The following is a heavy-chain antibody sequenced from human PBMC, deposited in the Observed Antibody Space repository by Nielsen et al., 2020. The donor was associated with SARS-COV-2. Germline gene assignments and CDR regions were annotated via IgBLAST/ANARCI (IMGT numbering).Heavy chain of an antibody. D-gene: IGHD1-26*01. CDR3: ARDRIVGATPAFDI. CDR2: IYHSGSA. V-gene: IGHV4-38-2*02. J-gene: IGHJ3*02. Sequence: SETLSLTCTVSGFSISGGYYWGWIRQPPGKGLEWIGSIYHSGSAYYSPSLESRVTISVDTSKNQFSLKLSSVTAADTAVYYCARDRIVGATPAFDIWGQGTMVTVSS. CDR1: GFSISGGYY.